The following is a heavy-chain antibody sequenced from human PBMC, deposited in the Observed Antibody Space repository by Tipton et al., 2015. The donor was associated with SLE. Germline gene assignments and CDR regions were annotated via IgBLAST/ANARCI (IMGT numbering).Heavy chain of an antibody. D-gene: IGHD3-22*01. CDR1: GFTFNDHY. CDR3: ASGSPFYDSSGYYYMDV. V-gene: IGHV3-11*04. Sequence: SLRLSCAVSGFTFNDHYMNWVRQAPGKGLEWLSYISSTRSAIHYADSVKGRFTVSRNNAKKSPYLQMNSLRGEDSAVYYCASGSPFYDSSGYYYMDVWGKGTTVTVSS. CDR2: ISSTRSAI. J-gene: IGHJ6*03.